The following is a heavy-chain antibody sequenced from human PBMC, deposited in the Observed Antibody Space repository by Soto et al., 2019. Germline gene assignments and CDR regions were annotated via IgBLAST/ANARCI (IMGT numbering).Heavy chain of an antibody. Sequence: PGGSLRLSCAASGFTFSSYGMHWVRQAPGKGLEWVAVISYDGSNKYYADSVKGRFTISRDNSKNTLYLQMNSLRAEDTAVYYCAKDKPAPLDYWGQGTLVTVSS. CDR1: GFTFSSYG. CDR3: AKDKPAPLDY. J-gene: IGHJ4*02. V-gene: IGHV3-30*18. CDR2: ISYDGSNK.